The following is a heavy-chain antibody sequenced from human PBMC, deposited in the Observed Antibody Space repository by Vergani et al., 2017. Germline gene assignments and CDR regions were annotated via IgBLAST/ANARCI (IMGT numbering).Heavy chain of an antibody. Sequence: QVQLVQSGAEVKKPGSSVKVSCKASGGTFSSYAISWVRQAPGQGLEWMGGIIPIFGTANYAQKFQGRVTITADESTSTAYMELSSLRSEDTAVYYCARIWSRASWGGVNRDYGPLCYWGQGTLVTVSS. CDR1: GGTFSSYA. CDR2: IIPIFGTA. D-gene: IGHD3-16*01. CDR3: ARIWSRASWGGVNRDYGPLCY. V-gene: IGHV1-69*01. J-gene: IGHJ4*02.